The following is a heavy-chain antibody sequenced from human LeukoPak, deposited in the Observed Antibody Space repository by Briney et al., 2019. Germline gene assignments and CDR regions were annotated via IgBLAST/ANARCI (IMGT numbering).Heavy chain of an antibody. Sequence: PSGTLSLTCAVSGASISSSNWWTWVRPPPGEALEWIGEIYHAGSTKYNPSLKSRLTISVDKSNNSFSLSLTSVTAADTAFYYCARAAAVTGQFEFWGQGTLVTVSS. CDR2: IYHAGST. J-gene: IGHJ4*02. CDR3: ARAAAVTGQFEF. CDR1: GASISSSNW. V-gene: IGHV4-4*02. D-gene: IGHD6-19*01.